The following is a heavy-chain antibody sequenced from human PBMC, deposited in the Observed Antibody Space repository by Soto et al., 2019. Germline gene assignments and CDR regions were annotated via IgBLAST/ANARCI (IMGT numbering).Heavy chain of an antibody. D-gene: IGHD3-10*01. Sequence: QVQLVQSGAEVKEPGDSVRVSCEASGYTFTSYYIHWVRQAPGQGLEWMGWINPKFGDTTCAQDFQGRVSMTRDMSIRTVYMELSRLPSDDTAIYYCARNLDYYYGPGSGNGHGFWGQGSTVTVFS. CDR3: ARNLDYYYGPGSGNGHGF. J-gene: IGHJ6*02. V-gene: IGHV1-2*02. CDR1: GYTFTSYY. CDR2: INPKFGDT.